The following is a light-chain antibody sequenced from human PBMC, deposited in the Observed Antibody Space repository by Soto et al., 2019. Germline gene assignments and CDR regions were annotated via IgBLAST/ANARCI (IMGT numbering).Light chain of an antibody. Sequence: EMVLTQSPGTLSLSPGEGATLSCRASQRVSSSYRAWYQQRPGQTPSALIDGASTRATGIPDRVSGRGSGTHFTRTISRLEPGDVAGYYCQHFGGTTFTFGQGTRLEI. CDR3: QHFGGTTFT. J-gene: IGKJ5*01. CDR1: QRVSSSY. V-gene: IGKV3-20*01. CDR2: GAS.